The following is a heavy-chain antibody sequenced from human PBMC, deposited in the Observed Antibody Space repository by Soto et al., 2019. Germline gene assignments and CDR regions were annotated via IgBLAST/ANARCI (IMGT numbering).Heavy chain of an antibody. CDR3: AKDLRDGYNLLYYYGMDV. CDR2: ISYDGSNK. V-gene: IGHV3-30*18. D-gene: IGHD5-12*01. Sequence: PGGSLRLSCAASGFTFSSYGMHWVRQAPGKGLEWVAVISYDGSNKYYADSVKGRFTISRDNSKNTLYLQMNSLRAEDTAVYYCAKDLRDGYNLLYYYGMDVWGQGTTVTVSS. J-gene: IGHJ6*02. CDR1: GFTFSSYG.